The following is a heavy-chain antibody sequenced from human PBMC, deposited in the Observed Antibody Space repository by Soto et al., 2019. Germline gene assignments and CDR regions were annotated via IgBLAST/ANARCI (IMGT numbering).Heavy chain of an antibody. Sequence: GASVKVSCKASGGTFSSYAISWVRQAPGQGLEWMGGIIPIFGTANYAQKFQGRVTITADESTSTAYMELSSLRSEDTAVYYCARVGDSSSWQYYYYGMDVWGQGTTVTVSS. D-gene: IGHD6-13*01. J-gene: IGHJ6*02. V-gene: IGHV1-69*13. CDR3: ARVGDSSSWQYYYYGMDV. CDR2: IIPIFGTA. CDR1: GGTFSSYA.